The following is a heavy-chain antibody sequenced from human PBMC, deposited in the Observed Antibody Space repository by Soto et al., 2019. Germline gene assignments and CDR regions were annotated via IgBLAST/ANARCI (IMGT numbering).Heavy chain of an antibody. CDR1: GGSISSGDYY. Sequence: SETLSLTCTVSGGSISSGDYYWSWIRQPPGKGLEWIGYIYYSGSTYYNPSLKSRVTISVDTSKNQFSLKLSSVTAADTAVYYCARLKDSSGYYSANWYFDLWGRGTLVTVS. CDR3: ARLKDSSGYYSANWYFDL. CDR2: IYYSGST. V-gene: IGHV4-30-4*01. J-gene: IGHJ2*01. D-gene: IGHD3-22*01.